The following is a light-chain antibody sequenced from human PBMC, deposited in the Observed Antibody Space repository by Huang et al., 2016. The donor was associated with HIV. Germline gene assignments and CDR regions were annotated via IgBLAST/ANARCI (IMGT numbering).Light chain of an antibody. Sequence: EIVLTQSPGTLSLSPGERATLSCRASQSISSSYLAWYQQKPGQAPRLLIYGASGRATGGPDRFRGSGSGTDFILTISRLEPEDFAVYYCQQYGNSLFTFGPGTKVDIK. CDR3: QQYGNSLFT. CDR1: QSISSSY. J-gene: IGKJ3*01. CDR2: GAS. V-gene: IGKV3-20*01.